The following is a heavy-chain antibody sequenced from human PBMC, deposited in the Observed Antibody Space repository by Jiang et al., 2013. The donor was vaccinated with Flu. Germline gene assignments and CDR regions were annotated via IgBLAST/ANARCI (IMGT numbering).Heavy chain of an antibody. D-gene: IGHD6-19*01. CDR3: AREAPIAVAGRGAFDI. CDR2: IIPIFGTA. V-gene: IGHV1-69*01. CDR1: GGTFSSYA. J-gene: IGHJ3*02. Sequence: SGAEVKKPGSSVKVSCKASGGTFSSYAISWVRQAPGQGLEWMGGIIPIFGTANYAQKFQGRVTITADESTSTAYMELSSLRSEDTAVYYCAREAPIAVAGRGAFDIWGQGTNGHRLF.